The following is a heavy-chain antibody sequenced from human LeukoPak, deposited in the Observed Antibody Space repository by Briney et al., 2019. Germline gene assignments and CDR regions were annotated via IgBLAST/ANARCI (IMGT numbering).Heavy chain of an antibody. CDR2: IYPGDSDT. J-gene: IGHJ6*02. Sequence: GESLKISCKGSGYSFTSYWIGWVRQMPGKGLEWMGIIYPGDSDTRYSPSFQGQVTISADKSISTTYVQWSSLKASDTAMYYCASIVVAAAGRGYYYYGMDVWGQGTTVTVSS. V-gene: IGHV5-51*01. CDR3: ASIVVAAAGRGYYYYGMDV. CDR1: GYSFTSYW. D-gene: IGHD6-13*01.